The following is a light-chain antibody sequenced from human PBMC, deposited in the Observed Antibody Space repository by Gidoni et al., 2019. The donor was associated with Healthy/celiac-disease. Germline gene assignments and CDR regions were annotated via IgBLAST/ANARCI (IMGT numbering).Light chain of an antibody. CDR3: QQYGSS. V-gene: IGKV3-20*01. CDR1: QSVSSSY. Sequence: VLTQSPGTLSSAPGERANLSCRASQSVSSSYLAWYQQKPGQAPRLLIYGASSRATGIPDMFSGSGSGTDFTLTISRLDPEDFAVYYCQQYGSSFGPGTKVDIK. CDR2: GAS. J-gene: IGKJ3*01.